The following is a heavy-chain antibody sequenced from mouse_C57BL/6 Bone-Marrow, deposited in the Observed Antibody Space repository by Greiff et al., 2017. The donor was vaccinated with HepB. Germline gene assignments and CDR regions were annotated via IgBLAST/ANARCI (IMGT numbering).Heavy chain of an antibody. Sequence: VQLQQSGTVLARPGASVKMSCKTSGYTFTSYWMHWVKQRPGQGLEWIGAIYPGNCDTSYNQKFKGKAKLTAVTSASTAYMELSSLTNEDSAVYYCTRESGIPSYWYFDVWGTGTTVTVSS. CDR1: GYTFTSYW. D-gene: IGHD1-1*01. V-gene: IGHV1-5*01. CDR2: IYPGNCDT. CDR3: TRESGIPSYWYFDV. J-gene: IGHJ1*03.